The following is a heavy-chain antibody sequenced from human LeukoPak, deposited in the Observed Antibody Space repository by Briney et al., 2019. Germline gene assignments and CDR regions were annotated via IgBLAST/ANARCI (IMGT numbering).Heavy chain of an antibody. CDR2: ISSSSSTI. J-gene: IGHJ6*02. V-gene: IGHV3-48*01. Sequence: PGGSLRLSCAASGFTFSSYSMNWVRQAPGEGLEWVSYISSSSSTIYYADSVKGRFTISRDNAKNSLYLQMNSLRAEDTAVYNCARDWGYYYDTPYYYGMDVWGQGTTVTVSS. CDR3: ARDWGYYYDTPYYYGMDV. D-gene: IGHD3-22*01. CDR1: GFTFSSYS.